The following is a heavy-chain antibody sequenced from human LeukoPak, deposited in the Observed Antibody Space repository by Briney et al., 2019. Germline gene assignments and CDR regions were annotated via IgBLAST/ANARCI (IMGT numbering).Heavy chain of an antibody. CDR1: GDSISSSSYY. J-gene: IGHJ1*01. V-gene: IGHV4-39*01. D-gene: IGHD3-22*01. CDR2: IYYRGST. Sequence: SETLSLTCTISGDSISSSSYYWGWIRQPPGKGLEWIGDIYYRGSTYYNPSLKSRVSISIDTSNNQFSLTLNSVTAADTALYFCARRRYYDSTGYLDWGQGTLVTISS. CDR3: ARRRYYDSTGYLD.